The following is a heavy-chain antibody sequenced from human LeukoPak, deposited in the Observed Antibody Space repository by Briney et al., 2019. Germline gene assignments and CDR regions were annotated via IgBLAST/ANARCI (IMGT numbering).Heavy chain of an antibody. CDR1: GFTFSSYA. V-gene: IGHV3-23*01. CDR2: ISGSGGST. Sequence: GGSLRLSCAASGFTFSSYAMSWVRQAPGKGLEWVSAISGSGGSTYYADSVKGRFTISRVNSKNTLYLQMNSLRAEDTAVYYCAKDVGYSSGWTPGYYFDYWGQGTLVTVSS. CDR3: AKDVGYSSGWTPGYYFDY. J-gene: IGHJ4*02. D-gene: IGHD6-19*01.